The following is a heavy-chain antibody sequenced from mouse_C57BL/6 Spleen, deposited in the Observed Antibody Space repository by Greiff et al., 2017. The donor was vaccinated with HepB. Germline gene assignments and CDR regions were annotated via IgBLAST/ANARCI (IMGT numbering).Heavy chain of an antibody. CDR2: ISNGGGST. CDR3: ARWWLLPYYAMDY. Sequence: EVKLMESGGGLVQPGGSLKLSCAASGFTFSDYYMYWVRQTPEKRLEWVAYISNGGGSTYYPDTVKGRFTISRDNAKNTLYLQMSRLKSEDTAMYYCARWWLLPYYAMDYWGQGTSVTVSS. D-gene: IGHD2-3*01. V-gene: IGHV5-12*01. J-gene: IGHJ4*01. CDR1: GFTFSDYY.